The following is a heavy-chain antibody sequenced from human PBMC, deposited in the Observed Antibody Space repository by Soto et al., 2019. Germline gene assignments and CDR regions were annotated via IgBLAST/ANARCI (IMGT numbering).Heavy chain of an antibody. D-gene: IGHD2-2*01. V-gene: IGHV3-23*01. CDR1: GFTLSSYA. J-gene: IGHJ4*02. CDR2: ISGSDDST. CDR3: ASGKPGVILAVTLDG. Sequence: EVQLLESGGGLVQPGGSLRLTCAVYGFTLSSYAMNWVRQAPGKGLEWVSGISGSDDSTRYADSAKGRFTISRDNSKNKLYLQINILSVEDKAVYYCASGKPGVILAVTLDGWGQGSMVTVSS.